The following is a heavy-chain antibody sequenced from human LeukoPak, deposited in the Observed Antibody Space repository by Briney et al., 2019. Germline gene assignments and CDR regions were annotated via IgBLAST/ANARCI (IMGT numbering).Heavy chain of an antibody. Sequence: PSETLSLTCTVSGGSISSGGYYWSWIRQPPGKGLEWIGYIYHSGSTYYNPSLKSRVTISVDRSKNQFSLKLSSVTAADTAVYYCARDTDSSSWYQGAFDIWGQGTMVTVSS. J-gene: IGHJ3*02. V-gene: IGHV4-30-2*01. D-gene: IGHD6-13*01. CDR1: GGSISSGGYY. CDR2: IYHSGST. CDR3: ARDTDSSSWYQGAFDI.